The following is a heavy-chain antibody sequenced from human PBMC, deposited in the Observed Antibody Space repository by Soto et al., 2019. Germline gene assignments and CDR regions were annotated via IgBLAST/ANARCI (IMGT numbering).Heavy chain of an antibody. D-gene: IGHD6-13*01. Sequence: QVQLVQSGAEVKKPGSSVKVSCKASGGTFSSYAISWVRQAPGQGLEWMGGIIPIFGTANYAQKFQGRVTITADESTSTAYMELSSLRSEDTAVYYCARPGAVVAAGSPSLLYGQYYYYGMDVWGQGTTVTVSS. J-gene: IGHJ6*02. CDR3: ARPGAVVAAGSPSLLYGQYYYYGMDV. CDR1: GGTFSSYA. V-gene: IGHV1-69*12. CDR2: IIPIFGTA.